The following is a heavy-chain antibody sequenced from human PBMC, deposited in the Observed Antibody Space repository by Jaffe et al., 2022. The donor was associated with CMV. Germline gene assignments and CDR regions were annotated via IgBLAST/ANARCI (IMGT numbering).Heavy chain of an antibody. CDR2: IYYSGST. V-gene: IGHV4-39*01. CDR3: ARHVGYSYGFAFWFDP. CDR1: GGSISSSSYY. Sequence: QLQLQESGPGLVKPSETLSLTCTVSGGSISSSSYYWGWIRQPPGKGLEWIGSIYYSGSTYYNPSLKSRVTISVDTSKNQFSLKLSSVTAADTAVYYCARHVGYSYGFAFWFDPWGQGTLVTVSS. D-gene: IGHD5-18*01. J-gene: IGHJ5*02.